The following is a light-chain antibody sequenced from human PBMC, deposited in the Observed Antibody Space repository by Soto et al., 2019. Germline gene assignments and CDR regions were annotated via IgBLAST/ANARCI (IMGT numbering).Light chain of an antibody. J-gene: IGLJ2*01. CDR2: EVS. V-gene: IGLV2-14*01. CDR3: SSYTSSSVV. Sequence: QSALTQPASVSGSPGQSITISCTGTSSDIGAYNHVSWYQHHPGKVPKLMIYEVSNRPSGVSNRFSGSKSGNTASLTISGLQAEDEADYYCSSYTSSSVVFGGGTQLTVL. CDR1: SSDIGAYNH.